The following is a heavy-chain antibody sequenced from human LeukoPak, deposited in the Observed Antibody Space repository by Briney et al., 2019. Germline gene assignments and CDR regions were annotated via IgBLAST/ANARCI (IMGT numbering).Heavy chain of an antibody. CDR2: VNPNSGGT. Sequence: ASVKVSCKASGYTFTGYYMHWVRQSPGQGVEWMGWVNPNSGGTNYAQKFQGRVTMTRDTSISTAYMELSRLRSDDTAVYYCARHTFGIAVAEYFQHWGQGTLVTVSS. D-gene: IGHD6-19*01. J-gene: IGHJ1*01. V-gene: IGHV1-2*02. CDR3: ARHTFGIAVAEYFQH. CDR1: GYTFTGYY.